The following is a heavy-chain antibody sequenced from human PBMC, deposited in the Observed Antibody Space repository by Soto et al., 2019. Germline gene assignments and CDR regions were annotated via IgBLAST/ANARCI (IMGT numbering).Heavy chain of an antibody. CDR2: INHSGST. J-gene: IGHJ4*02. V-gene: IGHV4-34*01. CDR3: AREGYCSSTSCRRSQSFDY. D-gene: IGHD2-2*01. Sequence: SETLSLTCGVDGGSFSGYYWSWIRQPPGKGLEWIGEINHSGSTNYNPSLKSRVTISVDTSKNQFSLKLSSVTAADTAVYYCAREGYCSSTSCRRSQSFDYWGQGTLVTVSS. CDR1: GGSFSGYY.